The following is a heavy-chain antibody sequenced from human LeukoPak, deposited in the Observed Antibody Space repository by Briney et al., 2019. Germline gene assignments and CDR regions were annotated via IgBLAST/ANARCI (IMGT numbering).Heavy chain of an antibody. D-gene: IGHD2-2*01. CDR2: IIPIFGTA. J-gene: IGHJ6*03. V-gene: IGHV1-69*05. Sequence: VASVKVSCKASGGTFSSYAISWVRQAPGQGLEWMGGIIPIFGTANYAQKFQGRVTITTDESTSTAYMELSSLRSEDTAVYYCASCSGEGDIVVPNYYYYMDVWGKGTTVTVSS. CDR1: GGTFSSYA. CDR3: ASCSGEGDIVVPNYYYYMDV.